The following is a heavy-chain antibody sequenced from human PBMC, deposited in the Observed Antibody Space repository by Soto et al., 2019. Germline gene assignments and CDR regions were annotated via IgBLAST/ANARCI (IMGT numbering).Heavy chain of an antibody. CDR3: ARHQYYDFWSGYANWFDP. CDR1: GASISSYY. J-gene: IGHJ5*02. V-gene: IGHV4-59*08. D-gene: IGHD3-3*01. CDR2: IYYSGST. Sequence: SETLSLTCTASGASISSYYWSWIRQPPGKGLEWIGYIYYSGSTNYNPSLKNRVTISVDTSKNQFSLKLSSVTAADTAVYYCARHQYYDFWSGYANWFDPWGQGTLVTVS.